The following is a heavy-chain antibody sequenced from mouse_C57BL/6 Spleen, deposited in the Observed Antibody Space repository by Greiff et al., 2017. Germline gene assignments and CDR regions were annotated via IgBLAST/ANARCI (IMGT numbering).Heavy chain of an antibody. D-gene: IGHD3-3*01. J-gene: IGHJ4*01. CDR3: ARLEDIYYAMDY. V-gene: IGHV1-18*01. CDR2: INPNNGGT. CDR1: GYTFTDYN. Sequence: VQLKESGPELVKPGASVKIPCKASGYTFTDYNMDWVKQSHGKSLEWIGDINPNNGGTIYNQKFKGKATLTVDKSSSTAYMELRSLTSEDTAVYYGARLEDIYYAMDYWGQGTSVTVSS.